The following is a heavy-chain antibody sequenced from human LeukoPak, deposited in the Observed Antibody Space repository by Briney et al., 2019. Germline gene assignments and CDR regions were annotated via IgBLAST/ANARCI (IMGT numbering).Heavy chain of an antibody. V-gene: IGHV1-69*13. J-gene: IGHJ4*02. CDR3: VLLWFGRLDY. CDR2: ITPLFGTA. D-gene: IGHD3-10*01. CDR1: GGTFSKYS. Sequence: SVKVSCKASGGTFSKYSISWVRQRPGQGLEWMGGITPLFGTANYAQKFQGRVTITADESASTAYMELSSLRSEDTAVYYCVLLWFGRLDYWGQGTLVTVSS.